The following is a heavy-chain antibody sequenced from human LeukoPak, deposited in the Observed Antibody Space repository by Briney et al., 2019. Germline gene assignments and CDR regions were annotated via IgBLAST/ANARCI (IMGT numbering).Heavy chain of an antibody. J-gene: IGHJ3*02. CDR3: ASRWGDAFDI. D-gene: IGHD3-16*01. CDR1: GFTFDDYA. V-gene: IGHV3-9*01. CDR2: ISWNSGSI. Sequence: GGSLRLSCAASGFTFDDYAMHWVRQAPGKGLEWVSGISWNSGSIGYADSVKGRFTISRDNAKNSLYLQMNSLRAEDTAVYYCASRWGDAFDIWGQGTMVTVSS.